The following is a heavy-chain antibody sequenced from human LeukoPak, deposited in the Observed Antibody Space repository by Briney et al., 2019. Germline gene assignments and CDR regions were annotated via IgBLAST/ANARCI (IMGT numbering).Heavy chain of an antibody. CDR1: GFIFSSRC. J-gene: IGHJ4*02. Sequence: GGSLTLSCAPSGFIFSSRCMNWPRHAAGKGLDWVAHIKKDGSEKYYVDSVKGRFTISRDNAKNSLYLQMNSLRAEDTAVYYCARGTAGGVINWGIHYWGQGTLVTVSS. CDR3: ARGTAGGVINWGIHY. V-gene: IGHV3-7*01. CDR2: IKKDGSEK. D-gene: IGHD3-16*02.